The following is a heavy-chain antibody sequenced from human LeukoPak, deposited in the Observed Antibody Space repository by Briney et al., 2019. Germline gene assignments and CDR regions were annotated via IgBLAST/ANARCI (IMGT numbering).Heavy chain of an antibody. CDR1: GGTFSSYA. CDR3: ARAGYSSSWYDY. V-gene: IGHV1-69*04. J-gene: IGHJ4*02. CDR2: IIPILGIA. Sequence: WASVKVSCKASGGTFSSYAISWVRQAPGQGLEWMGRIIPILGIANYAQKFQGRVTITADKSTSTAYMELSSLRSEDTVVYYCARAGYSSSWYDYWGQGTLVTVSS. D-gene: IGHD6-13*01.